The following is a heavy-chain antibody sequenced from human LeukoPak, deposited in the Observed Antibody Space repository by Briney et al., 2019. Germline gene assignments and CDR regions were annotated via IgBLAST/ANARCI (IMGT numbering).Heavy chain of an antibody. Sequence: GGSLRLSCAASGFTFSSYAMHWVRQAPGKGLEWVAVISYDGSNKYYADSVKGRFTISRDNSKNTLYLQVSSLRAEDTALYYCAKASIFGVITTTAFDYWGQGTLVTVSS. CDR1: GFTFSSYA. CDR3: AKASIFGVITTTAFDY. V-gene: IGHV3-30*04. CDR2: ISYDGSNK. J-gene: IGHJ4*02. D-gene: IGHD3-3*01.